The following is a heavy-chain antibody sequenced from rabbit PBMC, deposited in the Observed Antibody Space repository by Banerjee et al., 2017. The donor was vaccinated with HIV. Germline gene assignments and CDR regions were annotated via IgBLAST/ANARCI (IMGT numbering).Heavy chain of an antibody. V-gene: IGHV1S45*01. J-gene: IGHJ4*01. CDR1: GVSFSSNHY. CDR3: ARETSSGLGVVSFYLNL. Sequence: QEQLEESGGGLVKPGASLTLTCTASGVSFSSNHYMCWVRQAPGKGLECIACIDAGSTGFTYFATWAKGRVTISKSSSTTVTLQMTSLTAADTATYFCARETSSGLGVVSFYLNLWGPGTLVTVS. D-gene: IGHD4-1*01. CDR2: IDAGSTGFT.